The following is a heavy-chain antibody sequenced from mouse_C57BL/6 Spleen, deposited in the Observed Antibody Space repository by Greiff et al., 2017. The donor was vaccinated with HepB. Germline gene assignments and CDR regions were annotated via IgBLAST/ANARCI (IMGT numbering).Heavy chain of an antibody. V-gene: IGHV1-15*01. J-gene: IGHJ1*03. CDR2: IDPETGGT. CDR3: TRDYGSSYRYFDV. D-gene: IGHD1-1*01. Sequence: QVQLQQSGAELVRPGASVTLSCKASGYTFTDYEMHWVKQTPVHGLEWIGAIDPETGGTAYNQKFKGEAILTADKSSSTAYMELRSLTSEDSAVYYCTRDYGSSYRYFDVWGTGTTVTVSS. CDR1: GYTFTDYE.